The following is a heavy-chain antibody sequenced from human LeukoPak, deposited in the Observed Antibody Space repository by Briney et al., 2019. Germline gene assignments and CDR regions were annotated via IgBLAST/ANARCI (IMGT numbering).Heavy chain of an antibody. V-gene: IGHV3-20*04. CDR2: INWNGGST. J-gene: IGHJ3*02. CDR3: AGGTAAGTFSDYAFDI. CDR1: GFTFDDYG. Sequence: GGSLRLSCAASGFTFDDYGMSWVRQAPGKGLEWVPGINWNGGSTGYADSVKGRFTISRDNAKNSLYLQMNSLRAEDTALYYCAGGTAAGTFSDYAFDIWGQGTMVTVSS. D-gene: IGHD6-13*01.